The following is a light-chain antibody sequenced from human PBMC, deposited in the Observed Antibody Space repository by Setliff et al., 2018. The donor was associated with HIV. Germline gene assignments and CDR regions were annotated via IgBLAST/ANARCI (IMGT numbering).Light chain of an antibody. CDR2: DTT. V-gene: IGLV7-46*01. J-gene: IGLJ3*02. Sequence: QAVVTQEPSLNVSPGGTVTLTCGSSTGAVTSAHYPFWFQQKPGQAPRTLIYDTTNKHSSTPARFSGSVLGGKAALTLSGAQPEDEDDYYCLLFYNGVRVFGGGTKVTVL. CDR1: TGAVTSAHY. CDR3: LLFYNGVRV.